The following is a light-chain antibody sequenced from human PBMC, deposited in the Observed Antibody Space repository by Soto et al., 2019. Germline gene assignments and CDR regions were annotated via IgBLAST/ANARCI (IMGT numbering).Light chain of an antibody. CDR2: DVS. Sequence: QSALTQPASVSGSPGQSITISCTGTSSDVGVYDFVSWYQQHSGKAPKLMIYDVSNRPAGVSNRFSGSKSGNTASLTISGLQAEDEADYYCSSYTTSTTRVFGGGTKLTVL. CDR3: SSYTTSTTRV. J-gene: IGLJ3*02. CDR1: SSDVGVYDF. V-gene: IGLV2-14*03.